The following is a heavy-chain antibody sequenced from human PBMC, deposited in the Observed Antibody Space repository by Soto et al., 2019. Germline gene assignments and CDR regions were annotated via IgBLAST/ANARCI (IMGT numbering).Heavy chain of an antibody. CDR2: IIPIFGTA. V-gene: IGHV1-69*06. J-gene: IGHJ4*02. CDR1: RAPFSSYA. CDR3: ARACRTDATVLLMDY. Sequence: GASPKVSYTDSRAPFSSYAIGSVRQAPGQGFDWMGGIIPIFGTANYAHNFQGGVTITADKCTSTAYLELSSLRSEDTAGHYWARACRTDATVLLMDYWGQGTLVTVSS. D-gene: IGHD4-17*01.